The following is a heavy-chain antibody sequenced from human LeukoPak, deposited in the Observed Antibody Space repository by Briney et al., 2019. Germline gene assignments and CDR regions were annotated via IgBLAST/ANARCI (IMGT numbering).Heavy chain of an antibody. CDR2: IYSGGST. J-gene: IGHJ4*02. CDR3: ARDLLEWYFDY. D-gene: IGHD3-3*01. Sequence: PRGSLRLSCAASGLTVSSTYMSWVRQTPGKGLEWVSVIYSGGSTYYADSVKGRFTISRDNSKNTLYLQMNSLRAEDTAVYYCARDLLEWYFDYWGQGTLVTVSS. V-gene: IGHV3-66*01. CDR1: GLTVSSTY.